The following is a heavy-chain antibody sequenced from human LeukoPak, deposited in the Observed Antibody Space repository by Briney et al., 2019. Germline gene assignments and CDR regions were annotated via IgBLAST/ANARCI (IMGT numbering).Heavy chain of an antibody. D-gene: IGHD3-3*01. V-gene: IGHV3-48*01. CDR1: GFTFSSYN. CDR3: AREGSDFWSGYSKGYFDY. CDR2: IGGSVSTR. Sequence: GGSLRLSCAVSGFTFSSYNTNWVRRAPGKGLEWVSYIGGSVSTRYYADSVKGRFTISRDNGKHSLYLQMNSLRAEDTAVYYCAREGSDFWSGYSKGYFDYWGQGTLVTVSS. J-gene: IGHJ4*02.